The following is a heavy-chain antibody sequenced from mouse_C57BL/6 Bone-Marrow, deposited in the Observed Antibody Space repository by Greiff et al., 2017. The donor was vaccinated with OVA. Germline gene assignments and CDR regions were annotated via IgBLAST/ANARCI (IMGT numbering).Heavy chain of an antibody. V-gene: IGHV1-82*01. J-gene: IGHJ2*01. CDR2: IYPGDGDT. CDR1: GYAFSSSW. D-gene: IGHD2-3*01. CDR3: AREGGLLHYYFDY. Sequence: QVQLQQSGPELVKPGASVKISCKASGYAFSSSWMNWVKQRPGKGLEWIGRIYPGDGDTNYNGKFKGKATLTADKSSSTAYMQLSSLTSEDSAVYFCAREGGLLHYYFDYWGQCTTLTVSS.